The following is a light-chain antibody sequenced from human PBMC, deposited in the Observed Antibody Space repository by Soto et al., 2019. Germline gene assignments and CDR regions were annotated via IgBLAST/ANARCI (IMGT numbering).Light chain of an antibody. J-gene: IGLJ1*01. Sequence: QSALTQPASVSGSPGQSITISCTGTSSDVGGYNYVSWYQQHPAKAPKVMIYDVSNRPSGVSNRFSGSKSGNTASLTISGLQAEDGADYYCYSYTSSSTYVFGTGTRLTV. CDR2: DVS. CDR1: SSDVGGYNY. CDR3: YSYTSSSTYV. V-gene: IGLV2-14*03.